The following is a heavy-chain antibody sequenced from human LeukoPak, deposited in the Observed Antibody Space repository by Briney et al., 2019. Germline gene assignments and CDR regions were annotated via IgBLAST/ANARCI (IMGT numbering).Heavy chain of an antibody. J-gene: IGHJ5*01. D-gene: IGHD3-16*01. CDR3: AKDEATSGGGLAS. CDR1: GFTVSGTH. V-gene: IGHV3-53*01. Sequence: PGGSLRLSCAASGFTVSGTHMSWIRQAPGKGLEWVSAMYTGGTTYYADSVTGRFTVSRDTSRNTLFLHMNRLRAADTAVYYCAKDEATSGGGLASWGQGTLVIVSS. CDR2: MYTGGTT.